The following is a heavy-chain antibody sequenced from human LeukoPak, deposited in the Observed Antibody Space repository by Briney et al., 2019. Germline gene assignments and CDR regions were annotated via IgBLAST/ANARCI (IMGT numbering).Heavy chain of an antibody. Sequence: ASVWVSCKASGYTFSGDYLQWVPQGPGEELEWMGWSNSNNAATNSAQKFQGRVTLTTDTSISTAYMELSRLRSYDTALYYCARVPLVSTIPFDYWGQGTLVTVSS. CDR3: ARVPLVSTIPFDY. V-gene: IGHV1-2*02. D-gene: IGHD5/OR15-5a*01. CDR2: SNSNNAAT. CDR1: GYTFSGDY. J-gene: IGHJ4*02.